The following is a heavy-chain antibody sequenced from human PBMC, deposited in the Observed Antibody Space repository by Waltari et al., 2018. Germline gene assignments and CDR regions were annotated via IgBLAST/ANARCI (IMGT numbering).Heavy chain of an antibody. CDR2: ISSNGSTR. J-gene: IGHJ4*02. CDR1: GFTFSSYE. Sequence: EVQLVESGGGLVQPGGSLRLSCAASGFTFSSYEMNWVRQAPGKGLEGVSYISSNGSTRYYADSVKGRFTISRDNAKNSLYLQMNSLRAEDTAVYYCARSDGWVYYFDYWGQGTLVTVSS. CDR3: ARSDGWVYYFDY. V-gene: IGHV3-48*03. D-gene: IGHD2-2*03.